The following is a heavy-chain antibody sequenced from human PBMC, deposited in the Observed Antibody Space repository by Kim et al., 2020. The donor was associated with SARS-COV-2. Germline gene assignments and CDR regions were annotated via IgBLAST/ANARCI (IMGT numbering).Heavy chain of an antibody. CDR1: GGSISSSSYY. CDR3: ARGPTSPGQGGMDV. J-gene: IGHJ6*02. CDR2: IYYSGST. V-gene: IGHV4-39*07. Sequence: SETLSLTCTVSGGSISSSSYYWGWIRQPPGKGLEWIGSIYYSGSTYYNPSLKSRVTISVDTSKNQFSLKLSSVTAADTAVYYCARGPTSPGQGGMDVWGQGTTVTVSS.